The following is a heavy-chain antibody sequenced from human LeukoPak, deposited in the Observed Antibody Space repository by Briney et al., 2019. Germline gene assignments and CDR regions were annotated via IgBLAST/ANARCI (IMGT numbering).Heavy chain of an antibody. CDR3: ARASHLPSNRPYSSGWYRWYFDY. Sequence: SETLSLTCTVSGGSISSSSYYWGWIRQPPGKGLEWIGSIYYSGSTYYNPSLKSRVTISVDTSKNQFSLKLSSVTAADTAVYYCARASHLPSNRPYSSGWYRWYFDYWGQGTLVTVSS. J-gene: IGHJ4*02. CDR1: GGSISSSSYY. D-gene: IGHD6-19*01. V-gene: IGHV4-39*01. CDR2: IYYSGST.